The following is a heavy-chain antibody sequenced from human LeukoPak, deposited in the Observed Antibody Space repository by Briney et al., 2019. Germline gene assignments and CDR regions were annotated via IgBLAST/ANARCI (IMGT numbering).Heavy chain of an antibody. V-gene: IGHV3-20*04. CDR3: ARDRSYGAFAP. D-gene: IGHD1-26*01. CDR1: GFTFDDHG. CDR2: ITWNGGST. J-gene: IGHJ5*02. Sequence: PGGSLRLSCAASGFTFDDHGMNWVRQAPGEGLEWVSGITWNGGSTGYADSVKGRFTISRDNAKNSLYLQMSSLRAEDTALYYCARDRSYGAFAPWGQGTLVTVSS.